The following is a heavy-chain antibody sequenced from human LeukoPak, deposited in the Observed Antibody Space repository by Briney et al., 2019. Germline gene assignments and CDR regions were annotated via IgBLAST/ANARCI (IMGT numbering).Heavy chain of an antibody. V-gene: IGHV3-64*01. CDR2: ISSNGGST. Sequence: GGSLRLSCAASGFTFSSYAMHWVRQAPGKGLEYVSAISSNGGSTYYANSVKGRFTISRDNSKNTPYLQMGSLRAEDMAVYYCAREMIGYGDYAAYDYWGQGTLVTVSS. CDR3: AREMIGYGDYAAYDY. D-gene: IGHD4-17*01. CDR1: GFTFSSYA. J-gene: IGHJ4*02.